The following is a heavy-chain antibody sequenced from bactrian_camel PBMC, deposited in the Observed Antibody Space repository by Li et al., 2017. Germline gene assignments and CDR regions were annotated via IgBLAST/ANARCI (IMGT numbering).Heavy chain of an antibody. V-gene: IGHV3S55*01. CDR2: VSTDGLA. CDR1: GYRYASFC. D-gene: IGHD5*01. Sequence: HVQLVESGGGTVQAGGSLRLSCAASGYRYASFCMAWFRQAPGKERVAVASVSTDGLATYADSVMGRFTISRDTAKNILYLQMSNVKPEDTAMYYCAADSVGRCRARGWVERPSVAAYDYWGQGTQVTVS. CDR3: AADSVGRCRARGWVERPSVAAYDY. J-gene: IGHJ4*01.